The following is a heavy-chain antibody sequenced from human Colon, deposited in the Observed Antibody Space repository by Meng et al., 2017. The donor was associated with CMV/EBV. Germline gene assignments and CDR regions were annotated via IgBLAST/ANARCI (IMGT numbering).Heavy chain of an antibody. Sequence: GESLMISCAASGFIFSDYEMNWVRQPPGKGLEWLSYISSSGSIIYYPDSVTGRFTISRDNAKKSLYLQMNSLSAGDTAVYYCAGESYRFDFWGQGTLVTVSS. CDR2: ISSSGSII. CDR1: GFIFSDYE. CDR3: AGESYRFDF. V-gene: IGHV3-48*03. J-gene: IGHJ4*02. D-gene: IGHD1-26*01.